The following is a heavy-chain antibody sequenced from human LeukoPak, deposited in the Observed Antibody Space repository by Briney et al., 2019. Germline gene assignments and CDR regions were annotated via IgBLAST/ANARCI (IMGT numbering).Heavy chain of an antibody. D-gene: IGHD3-22*01. CDR3: ARAITMIVDAFDI. J-gene: IGHJ3*02. CDR1: GGSISSSSYY. Sequence: PSETLSLTCTVSGGSISSSSYYWGWIRQPPGKGLEWIGSIYYSGSTYYNPSLKSRVTISVDTSKNQFSLKLSSVTAADTAVYYCARAITMIVDAFDIWGQGTMVTVSS. V-gene: IGHV4-39*01. CDR2: IYYSGST.